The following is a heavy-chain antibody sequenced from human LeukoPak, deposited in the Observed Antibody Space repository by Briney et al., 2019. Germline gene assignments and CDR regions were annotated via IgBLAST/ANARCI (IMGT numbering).Heavy chain of an antibody. CDR1: GFTFSSYS. Sequence: PGGSLILSCAASGFTFSSYSMNWVRQAPGKGLEWVSSISSSSNYIYYADSVKGRFTISRDNAKNSLYLQMNSLRAEDTAVYYCARDAGYSSSWSKPWYYFDYWGQGTLVTVSS. CDR2: ISSSSNYI. CDR3: ARDAGYSSSWSKPWYYFDY. V-gene: IGHV3-21*01. J-gene: IGHJ4*02. D-gene: IGHD6-13*01.